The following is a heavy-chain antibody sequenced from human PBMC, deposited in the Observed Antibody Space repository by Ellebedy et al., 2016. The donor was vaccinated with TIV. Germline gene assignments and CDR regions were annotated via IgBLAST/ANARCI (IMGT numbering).Heavy chain of an antibody. V-gene: IGHV3-74*01. CDR1: GFTFSSHW. D-gene: IGHD1-7*01. CDR3: ARGDRAGTTRLVDY. CDR2: INSDGSRT. Sequence: GESLKISCAASGFTFSSHWLHWVRQAPGKGLVWVSRINSDGSRTNYADSVKGRVTISRDNAKNTLYLQMNSLRAEDTAVYYCARGDRAGTTRLVDYWGQGTLVTVSS. J-gene: IGHJ4*02.